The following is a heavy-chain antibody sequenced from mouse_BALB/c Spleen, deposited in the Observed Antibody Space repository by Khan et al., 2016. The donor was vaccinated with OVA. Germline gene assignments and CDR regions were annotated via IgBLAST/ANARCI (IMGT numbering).Heavy chain of an antibody. D-gene: IGHD2-14*01. CDR3: ARGYDCFAS. CDR2: VNPNNGDS. V-gene: IGHV1-26*01. J-gene: IGHJ3*01. Sequence: EVQLQQSGPDLVKPGASVRISCKASGYSFTLYYLTWVKQSHGESLEWIGRVNPNNGDSAYNQKFKDRATLTVDKSSNTAYMDFRSLTSEDSAVXYCARGYDCFASWGQGTLVTVSA. CDR1: GYSFTLYY.